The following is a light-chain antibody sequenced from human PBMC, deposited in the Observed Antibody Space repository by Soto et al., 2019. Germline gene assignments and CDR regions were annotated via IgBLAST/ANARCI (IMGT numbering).Light chain of an antibody. V-gene: IGLV2-14*03. CDR3: SSYTPRHTRQIV. CDR2: DVT. J-gene: IGLJ1*01. Sequence: QSVLTQPASVSGSPGQSITISCTVTSSDVGGYNYVSWYQHHPGKAPKLIIYDVTNRPSGVSNPFSGSKSGNTAPLTLSGLQPEDEADYYCSSYTPRHTRQIVFGTGTKVTVL. CDR1: SSDVGGYNY.